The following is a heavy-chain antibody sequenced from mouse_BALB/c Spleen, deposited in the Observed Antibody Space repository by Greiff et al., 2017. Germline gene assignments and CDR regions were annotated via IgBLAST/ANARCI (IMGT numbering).Heavy chain of an antibody. CDR1: GFTFSSYA. V-gene: IGHV5-9-4*01. Sequence: EVMLVESGGGLVKPGGSLKLSCAASGFTFSSYAMSWVRQSPEKRLEWVAEISSGGSYTYYPDTVTGRFTISRDNAKNTLYLEMSSLRSEDTAMYYCAMDYCGSSYSAWLAYWGQGTLVTVSA. D-gene: IGHD1-1*01. J-gene: IGHJ3*01. CDR3: AMDYCGSSYSAWLAY. CDR2: ISSGGSYT.